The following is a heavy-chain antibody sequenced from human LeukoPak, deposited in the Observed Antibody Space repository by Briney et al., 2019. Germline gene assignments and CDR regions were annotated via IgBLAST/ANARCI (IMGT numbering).Heavy chain of an antibody. Sequence: PGGSLRLSCAASGFTFSSYSMNWVRRAPGKGLEWVSSISSSSSYIYYADSVKGRFTISRDNAKNSLYLQMNSLRAEDTAVYYCARLDILTGYYVDYWGQGTLVTVSS. CDR2: ISSSSSYI. J-gene: IGHJ4*02. CDR1: GFTFSSYS. D-gene: IGHD3-9*01. CDR3: ARLDILTGYYVDY. V-gene: IGHV3-21*01.